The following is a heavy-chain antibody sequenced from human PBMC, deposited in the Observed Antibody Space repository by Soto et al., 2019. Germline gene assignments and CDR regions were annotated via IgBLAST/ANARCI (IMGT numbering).Heavy chain of an antibody. J-gene: IGHJ4*02. CDR1: GYTFTTYG. CDR2: ISPYNGTT. CDR3: AKDRITMIVVGHFDY. V-gene: IGHV1-18*04. D-gene: IGHD3-22*01. Sequence: ASVKVSCKASGYTFTTYGISWVRQAPGQGLEWMGWISPYNGTTKYAEKFQGEMTMTTDTATSTAYMDLRSLRSDDTAVYYCAKDRITMIVVGHFDYWGQGTLVTVSS.